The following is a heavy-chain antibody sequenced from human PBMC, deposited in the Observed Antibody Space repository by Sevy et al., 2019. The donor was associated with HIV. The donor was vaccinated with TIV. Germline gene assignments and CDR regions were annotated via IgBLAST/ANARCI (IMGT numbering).Heavy chain of an antibody. CDR3: VKDRGGSYSFDY. J-gene: IGHJ4*02. D-gene: IGHD1-26*01. CDR2: ISWSSGNI. V-gene: IGHV3-9*01. Sequence: GGSLRLSCAASGFTFDDYTMNWVRQAPGKGLEWVSGISWSSGNIAYADSVKGRFTISRDNAKNSLYLQMNSLRVEDTALYYCVKDRGGSYSFDYWGQGTLVTVSS. CDR1: GFTFDDYT.